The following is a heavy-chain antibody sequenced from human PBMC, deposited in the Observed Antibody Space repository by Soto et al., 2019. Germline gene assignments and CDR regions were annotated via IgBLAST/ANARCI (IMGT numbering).Heavy chain of an antibody. J-gene: IGHJ4*02. CDR3: ATFVVTASRHNDFDF. CDR2: IDYGVTT. V-gene: IGHV4-39*02. D-gene: IGHD2-21*02. CDR1: VSSISTTNYY. Sequence: SETLSLTCTVSVSSISTTNYYWGWCRQAPGKGRDWIGNIDYGVTTYYNPSLESRVTISVDTSENHFSLKVNSVTAEDTAVYYCATFVVTASRHNDFDFWGPGTLVTVSS.